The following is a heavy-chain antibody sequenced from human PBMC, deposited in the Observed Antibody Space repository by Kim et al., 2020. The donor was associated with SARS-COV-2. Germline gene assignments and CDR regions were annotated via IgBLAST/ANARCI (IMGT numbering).Heavy chain of an antibody. CDR3: ARFDSDDYVWGSYRPYYYYGMDV. D-gene: IGHD3-16*02. J-gene: IGHJ6*02. Sequence: GGSLRLSCAASGFTFSDYYMSWIRQAPGKGLEWVSYISSSSSYTNYADSVKGRFTISRDNAKNSLYLQMNSLRAEDTAVYYCARFDSDDYVWGSYRPYYYYGMDVWGQGTTVTVSS. CDR1: GFTFSDYY. CDR2: ISSSSSYT. V-gene: IGHV3-11*03.